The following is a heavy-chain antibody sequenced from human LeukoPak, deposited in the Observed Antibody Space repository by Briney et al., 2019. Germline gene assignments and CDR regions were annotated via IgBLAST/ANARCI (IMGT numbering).Heavy chain of an antibody. Sequence: GGSLRLSCAASGFTFSSYYMSWVRQAPGKGLEWVANIRQDGSGQFYADSVKGRFTISRDNAKNSLYLQMDSLRVEDTAVYYCARARYYYDSSGCDYWGQGTLVTVSS. V-gene: IGHV3-7*01. CDR2: IRQDGSGQ. D-gene: IGHD3-22*01. CDR1: GFTFSSYY. J-gene: IGHJ4*02. CDR3: ARARYYYDSSGCDY.